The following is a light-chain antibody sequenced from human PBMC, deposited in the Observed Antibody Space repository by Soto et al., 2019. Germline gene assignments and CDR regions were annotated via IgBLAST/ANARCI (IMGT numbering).Light chain of an antibody. CDR1: SSDVGSYNL. V-gene: IGLV2-23*02. CDR3: CSYAGSSTFYV. J-gene: IGLJ1*01. CDR2: EVS. Sequence: QSVLTQPASVSGSPGQSITISCTGTSSDVGSYNLVSWYQQHPGEAPKLMIYEVSKRPSGVSNRFSGSKSGNTASLTISGLLAEDEADYYCCSYAGSSTFYVFGTGTKVTVL.